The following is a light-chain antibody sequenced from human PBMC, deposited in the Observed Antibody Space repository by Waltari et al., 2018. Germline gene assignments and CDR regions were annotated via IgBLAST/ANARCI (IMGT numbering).Light chain of an antibody. CDR2: GAS. CDR3: QHYVRLPGT. Sequence: EIVLTQSPGTLSLSTGERVTLSCRASESVSRALAWYQQKPGQAPRLLMYGASTRATGIPDRFSGSGSGADFSLTFSRLGPEDFAVYDCQHYVRLPGTFGQGTKVEIK. V-gene: IGKV3-20*01. CDR1: ESVSRA. J-gene: IGKJ1*01.